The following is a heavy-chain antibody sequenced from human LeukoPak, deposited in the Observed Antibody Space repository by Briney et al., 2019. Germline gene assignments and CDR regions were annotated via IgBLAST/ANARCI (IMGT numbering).Heavy chain of an antibody. Sequence: PGGSLRLSCAASGFIFSSYAMGWVRQAPGQGLEWVSGMSGNGGTTYYADSVKGRFTISRDNSKNTLYLQMNNLRVEDTAVYYCARRDYYDSSGYSPLFDYWGQGTLVTVSS. D-gene: IGHD3-22*01. V-gene: IGHV3-23*01. CDR3: ARRDYYDSSGYSPLFDY. CDR2: MSGNGGTT. J-gene: IGHJ4*02. CDR1: GFIFSSYA.